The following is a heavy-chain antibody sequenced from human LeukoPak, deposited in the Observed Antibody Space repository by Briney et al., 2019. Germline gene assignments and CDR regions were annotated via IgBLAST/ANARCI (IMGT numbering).Heavy chain of an antibody. Sequence: ASVKVSCKASGYTLSEYGISWLRQAPGQGLEWVGWITTYNGEKIYSQKFQGRVTMTTDTSSGTYYMELRNLRSDDTAIYYCARDCSNGVCYPRDYWGQGTLVIVSS. CDR3: ARDCSNGVCYPRDY. V-gene: IGHV1-18*01. J-gene: IGHJ4*02. CDR2: ITTYNGEK. CDR1: GYTLSEYG. D-gene: IGHD2-8*01.